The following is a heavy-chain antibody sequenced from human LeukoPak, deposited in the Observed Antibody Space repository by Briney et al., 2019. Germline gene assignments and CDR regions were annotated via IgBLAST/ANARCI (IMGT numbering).Heavy chain of an antibody. Sequence: GGSLRLSCAASGFTFSSYWMSWVRQAPGKGLEWVANIKQDGSEKYYVDSVKGRFTISRDNAENSLYLQMNSLRAEDTAVYYCAKVINSGFYYYFDHWGQETLVTVSS. V-gene: IGHV3-7*01. J-gene: IGHJ4*02. CDR1: GFTFSSYW. CDR3: AKVINSGFYYYFDH. CDR2: IKQDGSEK. D-gene: IGHD3-22*01.